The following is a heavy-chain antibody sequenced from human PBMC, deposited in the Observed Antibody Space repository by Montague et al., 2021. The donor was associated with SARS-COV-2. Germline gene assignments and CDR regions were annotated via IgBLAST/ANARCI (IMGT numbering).Heavy chain of an antibody. Sequence: SLRLSCAASGFSFSGDWMHWVRQASGKGPVWVARISPDGGHTDYADFAKGRFTTSRDNAKNTLYLQMNSLRAEDTALYYCVRDLRVGGGITGTTASDDWGQGTLVTVSS. CDR3: VRDLRVGGGITGTTASDD. V-gene: IGHV3-74*01. D-gene: IGHD1-20*01. CDR2: ISPDGGHT. J-gene: IGHJ4*02. CDR1: GFSFSGDW.